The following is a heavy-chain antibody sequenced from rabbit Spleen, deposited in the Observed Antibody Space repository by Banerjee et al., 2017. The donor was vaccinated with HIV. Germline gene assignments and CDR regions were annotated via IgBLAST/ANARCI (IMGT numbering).Heavy chain of an antibody. J-gene: IGHJ6*01. Sequence: QSLEESGGDLVKPGASLTLTCTASGFSFSSSYWICWVRQAPGKGLEWIACIYTGSGSTYYASWAKGRFTISKTSSTTVTLQMTSLTAADTATYFCARGHDTGYGYNMDYGMDLWGPGTLVTVS. V-gene: IGHV1S40*01. CDR3: ARGHDTGYGYNMDYGMDL. CDR2: IYTGSGST. CDR1: GFSFSSSYW. D-gene: IGHD6-1*01.